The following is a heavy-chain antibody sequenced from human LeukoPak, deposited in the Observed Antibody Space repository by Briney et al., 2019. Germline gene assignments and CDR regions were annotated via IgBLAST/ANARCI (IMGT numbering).Heavy chain of an antibody. J-gene: IGHJ4*02. V-gene: IGHV3-23*01. D-gene: IGHD2-2*01. Sequence: QPGGSLRLSCAASGFTFSSYAMTWVRQAPGKGLEWVSAISGSGGSTYYADSVKGRFTISRDNSKNTLYLQMNSLRAEDTAVYYCAKARYCSSTSCSHYFDYWGQGTLVTVSS. CDR2: ISGSGGST. CDR1: GFTFSSYA. CDR3: AKARYCSSTSCSHYFDY.